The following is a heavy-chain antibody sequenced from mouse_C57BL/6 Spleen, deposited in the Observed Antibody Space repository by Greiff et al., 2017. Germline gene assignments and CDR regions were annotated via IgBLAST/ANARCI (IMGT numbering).Heavy chain of an antibody. V-gene: IGHV1-81*01. D-gene: IGHD3-2*02. J-gene: IGHJ4*01. CDR3: ARRQAPMDY. CDR1: GYTFTSYG. CDR2: IYPRSGNT. Sequence: VKLMESGAELARPGASVKLSCKASGYTFTSYGISWVKQRTGQGLEWIGEIYPRSGNTYYNEKFKGKATLTADKSSSTAYMELRSLTSEDSAVYFCARRQAPMDYWGQGTSVTVSS.